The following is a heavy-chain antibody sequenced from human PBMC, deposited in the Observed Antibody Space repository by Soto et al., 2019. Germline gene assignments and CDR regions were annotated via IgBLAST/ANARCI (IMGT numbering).Heavy chain of an antibody. CDR2: IWYDGSNK. D-gene: IGHD2-8*01. CDR1: GFTFSSYG. Sequence: QVQLVESGGGVVQPGRSLRLSCAASGFTFSSYGMHWVRQAPGKGLEWVAVIWYDGSNKYYADSVKGRFTISRDNSKNTLYLQMNSLRAEDTAVYYCARSNGVCPDCMHWFDPWGQGTLVTVSS. CDR3: ARSNGVCPDCMHWFDP. V-gene: IGHV3-33*01. J-gene: IGHJ5*02.